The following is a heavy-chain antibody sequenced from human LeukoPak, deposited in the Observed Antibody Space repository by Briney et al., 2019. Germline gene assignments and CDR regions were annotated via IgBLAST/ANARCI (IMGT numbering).Heavy chain of an antibody. D-gene: IGHD6-19*01. Sequence: GESLKISCKGSGYSFTTYWIGWVRQMPGKGLEWMGIIYPGDSDTKYSSSFQGQVTISADKSISTAYLQWSSLKASDTAMYYCARKEAVAGNHLDYWGQGTLVTVSS. J-gene: IGHJ4*02. CDR1: GYSFTTYW. CDR3: ARKEAVAGNHLDY. V-gene: IGHV5-51*01. CDR2: IYPGDSDT.